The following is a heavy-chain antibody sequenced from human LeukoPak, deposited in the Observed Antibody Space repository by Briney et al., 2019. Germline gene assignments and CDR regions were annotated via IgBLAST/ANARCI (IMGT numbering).Heavy chain of an antibody. CDR2: ISAYNGHT. CDR3: ARVTPDAFSDP. V-gene: IGHV1-18*04. J-gene: IGHJ5*02. Sequence: GASVKVSCKTSGFSFSKYGFSWVRQVPGQGLEWLGWISAYNGHTNYAQKFQGRVTMAIGASTSTASMELRSLNFNDTAVYFCARVTPDAFSDPWGQGTLVRVSS. D-gene: IGHD1-14*01. CDR1: GFSFSKYG.